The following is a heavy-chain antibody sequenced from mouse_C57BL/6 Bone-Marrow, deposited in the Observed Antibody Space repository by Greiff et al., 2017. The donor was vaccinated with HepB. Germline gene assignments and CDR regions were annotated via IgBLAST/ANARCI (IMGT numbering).Heavy chain of an antibody. D-gene: IGHD3-2*02. Sequence: VQLQQSGAELVRPGASVKLSCTASGFNIKDDYMHWVKQRPEQGLEWIGWIDPENGDTEYASKFQGKATITADTSSNTAYLQLSSLTSEDTAVYYCTVRQLRLQHYWGQGTTLPASS. J-gene: IGHJ2*01. CDR1: GFNIKDDY. V-gene: IGHV14-4*01. CDR3: TVRQLRLQHY. CDR2: IDPENGDT.